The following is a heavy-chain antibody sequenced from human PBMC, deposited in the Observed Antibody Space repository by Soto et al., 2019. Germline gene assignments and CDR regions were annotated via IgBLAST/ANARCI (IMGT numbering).Heavy chain of an antibody. J-gene: IGHJ4*02. CDR3: ARAEFDWEKYYFDY. CDR1: GGSISSYY. CDR2: IYYSGST. D-gene: IGHD3-9*01. Sequence: QVQLQESGPGLVKPSETLSLTCTVSGGSISSYYWSWIRQPPGKGLEWIGYIYYSGSTNYNPSLKSRVTISVDTSKNQFSLKLSSVTAADTAVYYCARAEFDWEKYYFDYWGQGTLVTVSS. V-gene: IGHV4-59*01.